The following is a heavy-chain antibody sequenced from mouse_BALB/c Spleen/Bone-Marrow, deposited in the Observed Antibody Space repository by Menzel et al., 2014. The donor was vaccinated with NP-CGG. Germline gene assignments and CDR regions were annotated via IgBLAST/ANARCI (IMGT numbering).Heavy chain of an antibody. J-gene: IGHJ4*01. CDR2: ISSGGSNT. V-gene: IGHV5-6*01. CDR3: ARHQRYYAMVY. CDR1: GFTFSSYG. Sequence: EVKLQESGGDLVKPGGSLKLSCAASGFTFSSYGMSWGRQTPDKRLEWVATISSGGSNTYYPDSVKGRFTISRDNAKNTLYLQMSSLKSEDTAMYYCARHQRYYAMVYWGQGTSVTVSS.